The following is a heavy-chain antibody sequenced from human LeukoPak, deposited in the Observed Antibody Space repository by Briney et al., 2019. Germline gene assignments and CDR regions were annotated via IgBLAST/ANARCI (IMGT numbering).Heavy chain of an antibody. CDR2: TYYRSKWYN. D-gene: IGHD5-12*01. CDR3: AREWLQDGFDI. V-gene: IGHV6-1*01. Sequence: SQTLSLTCAISGDSVSSNSAAWYWIRQSPSRGLEWLGRTYYRSKWYNDYAESVKSRVSVNPDTSKNQLSLQLNSVTPEDTAVYYCAREWLQDGFDIWGQGTMVTVSS. J-gene: IGHJ3*02. CDR1: GDSVSSNSAA.